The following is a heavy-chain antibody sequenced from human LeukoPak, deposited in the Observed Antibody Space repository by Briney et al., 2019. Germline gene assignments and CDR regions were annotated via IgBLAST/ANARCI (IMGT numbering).Heavy chain of an antibody. V-gene: IGHV2-70*11. CDR1: GFSLSTSGMC. CDR3: ARIVYYDSSGYYFDY. D-gene: IGHD3-22*01. CDR2: IDWDDDK. J-gene: IGHJ4*02. Sequence: SGPTLVKPTQTLTLTCTFSGFSLSTSGMCVSWIRQPPGKALEWLARIDWDDDKYYSTSLKTRLIISKDTSKNQVVLTMTNMDPVDTATYYCARIVYYDSSGYYFDYWGQGTLVTVSS.